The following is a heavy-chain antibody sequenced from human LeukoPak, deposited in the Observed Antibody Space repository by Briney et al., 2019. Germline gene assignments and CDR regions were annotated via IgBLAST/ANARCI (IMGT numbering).Heavy chain of an antibody. J-gene: IGHJ5*02. CDR3: ASRLYGDYVLKFDP. D-gene: IGHD4-17*01. Sequence: QPGGSLRLPCAASGFAFSSHAMSWVRQAPGKGLEWVSAISGSGGSTYYADSVKGRFTISRDNSKNTLYLQMNSLRAEDTAVYYCASRLYGDYVLKFDPWGQGTLVTVSS. V-gene: IGHV3-23*01. CDR2: ISGSGGST. CDR1: GFAFSSHA.